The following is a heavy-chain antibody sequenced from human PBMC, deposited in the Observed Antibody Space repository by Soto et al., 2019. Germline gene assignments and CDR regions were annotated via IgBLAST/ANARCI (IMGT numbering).Heavy chain of an antibody. V-gene: IGHV3-15*07. D-gene: IGHD2-15*01. J-gene: IGHJ3*02. CDR3: TTDPNPDIVVVVAATEPDAFDI. Sequence: GGSLRLSCAASGFPFSNAWMNWVRQAQGKGLGWAGRFKSKTDGGPNHKAAPVKGRFTISRDDSKNRLYLQMNSLKTEDTAVYYCTTDPNPDIVVVVAATEPDAFDIWGQGTMVTVSS. CDR1: GFPFSNAW. CDR2: FKSKTDGGPN.